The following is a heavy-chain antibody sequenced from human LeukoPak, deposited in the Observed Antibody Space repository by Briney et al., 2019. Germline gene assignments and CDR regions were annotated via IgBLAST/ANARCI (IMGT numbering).Heavy chain of an antibody. D-gene: IGHD3-10*01. CDR1: GFTFRNYA. CDR2: ISGSGGGT. J-gene: IGHJ4*02. CDR3: AKLFYSSGMYHFDY. V-gene: IGHV3-23*01. Sequence: GGSLRLSCAASGFTFRNYAMNRVRQAPGKGLAWVSTISGSGGGTYYADSVKGRFTISRDNSKNTLYLQMNSLRAEDTAVFYCAKLFYSSGMYHFDYWGQGTLVTVSS.